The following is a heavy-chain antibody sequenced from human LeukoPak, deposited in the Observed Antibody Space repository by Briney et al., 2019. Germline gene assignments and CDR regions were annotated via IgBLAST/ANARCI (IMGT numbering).Heavy chain of an antibody. J-gene: IGHJ4*02. D-gene: IGHD3-9*01. CDR2: INHSGST. CDR3: ALDAGDDILTGDFDY. V-gene: IGHV4-34*01. Sequence: SETLSLTCAVYGGSFSGHYWSWIRQPPGKGLEWIGEINHSGSTNYNPSPKSRVTISVDTSKNQFSLKLSSVTAADTAVYYCALDAGDDILTGDFDYWGQGTLVTVSS. CDR1: GGSFSGHY.